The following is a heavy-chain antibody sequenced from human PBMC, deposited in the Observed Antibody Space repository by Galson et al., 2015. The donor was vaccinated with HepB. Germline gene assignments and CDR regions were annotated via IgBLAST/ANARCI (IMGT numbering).Heavy chain of an antibody. CDR3: ARRVTAQDNLMFDP. Sequence: LRLSCAASGFTFSSYSMNWVRQAPGKGLEWVSYISSSSGDTKYADSVKGRFTISRDNAKKSLYLQMNTLRAEDTAVYYCARRVTAQDNLMFDPWGQGTLVTVSA. D-gene: IGHD4-23*01. V-gene: IGHV3-21*05. J-gene: IGHJ5*02. CDR1: GFTFSSYS. CDR2: ISSSSGDT.